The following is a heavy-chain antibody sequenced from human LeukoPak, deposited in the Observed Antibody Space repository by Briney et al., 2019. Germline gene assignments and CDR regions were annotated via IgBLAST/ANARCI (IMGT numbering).Heavy chain of an antibody. CDR2: IYYSGST. D-gene: IGHD3-10*01. CDR3: ARRRTGVYGSGTYGY. V-gene: IGHV4-39*07. Sequence: SETLSLTCTVSSGSISSSSYYWGWIRQPPGKGLEWIGNIYYSGSTNYNPSLKSRVTISVDTSKNQFSLKLSSVTAADTAVYYCARRRTGVYGSGTYGYWGQGTLVTVSS. J-gene: IGHJ4*02. CDR1: SGSISSSSYY.